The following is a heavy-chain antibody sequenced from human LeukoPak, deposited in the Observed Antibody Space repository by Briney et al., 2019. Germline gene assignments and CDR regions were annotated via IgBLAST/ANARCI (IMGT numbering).Heavy chain of an antibody. CDR1: GFTFSNYW. Sequence: AGGSLRLSCAASGFTFSNYWVSWVRQAPGKGLEWVANIKQDGSEKYYVGSVKGRFTISRDNAENSLFLQMNSLRAEDTAVYYCARQRGSFSLDYWGQGTLVTVSS. CDR2: IKQDGSEK. J-gene: IGHJ4*02. V-gene: IGHV3-7*01. D-gene: IGHD6-13*01. CDR3: ARQRGSFSLDY.